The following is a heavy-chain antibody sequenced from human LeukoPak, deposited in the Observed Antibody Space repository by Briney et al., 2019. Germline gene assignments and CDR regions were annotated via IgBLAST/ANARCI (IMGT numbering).Heavy chain of an antibody. CDR2: IWDNGNNK. V-gene: IGHV3-33*06. D-gene: IGHD2-2*01. Sequence: PGSSLRLSCAASGFTFSNSDMHWVRQAPGKGLEWVAVIWDNGNNKYYGDSVNGRFTISRDNSKNTLHLQMNSLRPEDSAIYYCAKGGHCTSTRCYYFAAWGQGALVTVSA. J-gene: IGHJ4*02. CDR1: GFTFSNSD. CDR3: AKGGHCTSTRCYYFAA.